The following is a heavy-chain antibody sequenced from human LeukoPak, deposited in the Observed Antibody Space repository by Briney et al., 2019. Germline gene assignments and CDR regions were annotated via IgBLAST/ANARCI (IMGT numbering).Heavy chain of an antibody. CDR1: GGSLSGYY. Sequence: SETLSLTCAVYGGSLSGYYWSWIRQPPGKGLEWIGEINHSGSTNYNPSLKSRVTISVDTSKNQFSLKLSSVTAADTAVYYCARVAKYYYDSSGSFDYWGQGTLSPSPQ. CDR3: ARVAKYYYDSSGSFDY. D-gene: IGHD3-22*01. J-gene: IGHJ4*02. V-gene: IGHV4-34*01. CDR2: INHSGST.